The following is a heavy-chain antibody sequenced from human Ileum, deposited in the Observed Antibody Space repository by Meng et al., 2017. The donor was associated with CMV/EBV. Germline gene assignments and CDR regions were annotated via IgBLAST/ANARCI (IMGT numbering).Heavy chain of an antibody. CDR2: INHSGST. J-gene: IGHJ4*02. V-gene: IGHV4-34*01. D-gene: IGHD3-10*01. CDR1: GGSFTGDY. Sequence: CAGYGGSFTGDYCSWIRQSPGKGLGWIGEINHSGSTNYNPSLKSRVTISVDSFKNQCSLRLNSVTAADTAVFHCARRVGSGKYYFDFWSQGSLVTVSS. CDR3: ARRVGSGKYYFDF.